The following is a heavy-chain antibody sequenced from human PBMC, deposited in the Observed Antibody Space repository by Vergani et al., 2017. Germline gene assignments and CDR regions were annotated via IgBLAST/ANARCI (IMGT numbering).Heavy chain of an antibody. CDR3: AANPTVTTRAPDACVI. D-gene: IGHD4-17*01. V-gene: IGHV1-24*01. Sequence: QVQLVQSGAEVKKPGASVKVSCKVSGYTLTELSMHWVRQAPGKGLEWLGGFDPEDGETIYAQKFQGRVTMTEDTSTDTAYMELSSLRAEDTAVYYCAANPTVTTRAPDACVIWGQGTMVTVSS. CDR2: FDPEDGET. CDR1: GYTLTELS. J-gene: IGHJ3*02.